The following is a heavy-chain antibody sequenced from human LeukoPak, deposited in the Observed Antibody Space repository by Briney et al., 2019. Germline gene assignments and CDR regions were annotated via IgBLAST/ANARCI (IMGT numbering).Heavy chain of an antibody. J-gene: IGHJ4*02. D-gene: IGHD3-22*01. V-gene: IGHV1-18*01. CDR2: ISAYNGNT. Sequence: ASVKVSCKASGYTFTSYGISWVRPSPGQGLEWMGWISAYNGNTNYAQKLQGRVTMTTDTSTSTAYMELRSLRSDDTAVYYCARAHSWSSGHYCDYWGQGTLVTVSS. CDR3: ARAHSWSSGHYCDY. CDR1: GYTFTSYG.